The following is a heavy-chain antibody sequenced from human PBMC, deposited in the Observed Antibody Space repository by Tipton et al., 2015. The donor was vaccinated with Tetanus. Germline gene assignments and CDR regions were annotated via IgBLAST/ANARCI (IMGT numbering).Heavy chain of an antibody. CDR1: GFNVSVYG. CDR2: ISSIRGHQ. CDR3: AREEEYTPGPVIDY. D-gene: IGHD2-21*01. Sequence: SLRLSCEVSGFNVSVYGMHWVRQAPGRGLEWVSVISSIRGHQHYADSVKGRFTISRDRFKNTLHLQMNTLRAEDAAVYYCAREEEYTPGPVIDYWGPGPRVIVSS. V-gene: IGHV3-33*05. J-gene: IGHJ4*02.